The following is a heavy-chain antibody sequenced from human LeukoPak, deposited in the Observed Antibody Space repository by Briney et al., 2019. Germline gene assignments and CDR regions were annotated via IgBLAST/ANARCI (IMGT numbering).Heavy chain of an antibody. J-gene: IGHJ1*01. Sequence: GGSLRLSCAASGFTFSSYSMNWVRQAPGKGLEWVSYISSSSSTIYYADSVKGRFTISRDNAKNLLYLQMNSLRAEDTAVYYCAREKFEYYDILTGYYSYFQHWGQGTLVTVSS. V-gene: IGHV3-48*04. D-gene: IGHD3-9*01. CDR1: GFTFSSYS. CDR2: ISSSSSTI. CDR3: AREKFEYYDILTGYYSYFQH.